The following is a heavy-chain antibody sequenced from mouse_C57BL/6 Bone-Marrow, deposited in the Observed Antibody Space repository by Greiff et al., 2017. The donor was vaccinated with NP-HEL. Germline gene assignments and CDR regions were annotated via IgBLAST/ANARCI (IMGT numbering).Heavy chain of an antibody. CDR1: GYTFTSYW. Sequence: QVQLQQPGAELVKPGASVKLSCKASGYTFTSYWMHWVKQRPGQGLEWIGMIHPNSGSTNYNEKFKSKATLTVDKSSSTTYMQLSSLTSEDSAVYYCAGDYYGSSDLDYWGQGTTLTVSS. J-gene: IGHJ2*01. D-gene: IGHD1-1*01. CDR3: AGDYYGSSDLDY. V-gene: IGHV1-64*01. CDR2: IHPNSGST.